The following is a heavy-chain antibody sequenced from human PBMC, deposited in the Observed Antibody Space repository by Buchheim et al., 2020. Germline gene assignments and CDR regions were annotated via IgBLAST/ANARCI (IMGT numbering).Heavy chain of an antibody. CDR2: ISYDGSNK. Sequence: QVQLVESGGGVVQPGRSLRLSCAASGFTFSSYAMHWVRQAPGKGLEWVAVISYDGSNKYYADSVKGRFTISRDNSKNTLYLQMNSLRAEDTAVYYRARDERKRGWGNWFDPWGQGTL. CDR1: GFTFSSYA. D-gene: IGHD1-26*01. V-gene: IGHV3-30-3*01. CDR3: ARDERKRGWGNWFDP. J-gene: IGHJ5*02.